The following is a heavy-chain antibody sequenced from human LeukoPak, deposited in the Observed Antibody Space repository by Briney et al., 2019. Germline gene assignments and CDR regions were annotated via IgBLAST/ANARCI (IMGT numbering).Heavy chain of an antibody. V-gene: IGHV1-8*01. CDR2: MNPNSGNT. Sequence: ASVTVSCKASGYTFTSYDINWVRQAPGQGLEWMGWMNPNSGNTGYAQKFQGRVTMTRNTSISTAYMELSSLRSEDTAVYYCARSRIVVVPAAIRTYSGSYDAFDIWGQGTMVTVSS. CDR3: ARSRIVVVPAAIRTYSGSYDAFDI. CDR1: GYTFTSYD. J-gene: IGHJ3*02. D-gene: IGHD2-2*02.